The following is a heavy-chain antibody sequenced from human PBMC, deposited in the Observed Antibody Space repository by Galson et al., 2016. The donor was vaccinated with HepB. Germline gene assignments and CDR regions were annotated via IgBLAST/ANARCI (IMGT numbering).Heavy chain of an antibody. D-gene: IGHD4-23*01. Sequence: TLSLTCTVSGGSITSGSSYYNWIRQPAGKGLEWLGRVDTSGSTNYSPSLKSRVTITLDTSKNQFPLKVRSVTAADTAVYYCARHKGPGKTYGMDVWGRGTTVTVSS. CDR3: ARHKGPGKTYGMDV. J-gene: IGHJ6*02. CDR1: GGSITSGSSY. V-gene: IGHV4-61*02. CDR2: VDTSGST.